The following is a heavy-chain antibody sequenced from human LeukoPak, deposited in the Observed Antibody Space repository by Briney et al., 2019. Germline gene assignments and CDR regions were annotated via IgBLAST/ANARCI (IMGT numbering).Heavy chain of an antibody. Sequence: GGSLRLSCAASGFTFSSYSMNWVRQAPGKGLEWVSSISSSSYIYYADSVKGRFTISRDNAKNSLYLQMNSLRAEDTAVYYCATDRGWRTSGYYLYYFEYWGQGTLVTVSS. J-gene: IGHJ4*02. CDR3: ATDRGWRTSGYYLYYFEY. D-gene: IGHD3-3*01. V-gene: IGHV3-21*01. CDR2: ISSSSYI. CDR1: GFTFSSYS.